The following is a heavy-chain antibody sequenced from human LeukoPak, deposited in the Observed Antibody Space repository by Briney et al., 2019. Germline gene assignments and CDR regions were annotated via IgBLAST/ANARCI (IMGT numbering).Heavy chain of an antibody. CDR3: AKALPAAMMFDY. J-gene: IGHJ4*02. Sequence: GGSLRLSCAASGFTFSNYAMSWVRQAPGKGLEWVSTITSGGSTNYADSVKGRFTISRDNPKNTLYLQMNTLRAEDTAIYYCAKALPAAMMFDYWGQGTLVTVSS. V-gene: IGHV3-23*01. D-gene: IGHD2-2*01. CDR2: ITSGGST. CDR1: GFTFSNYA.